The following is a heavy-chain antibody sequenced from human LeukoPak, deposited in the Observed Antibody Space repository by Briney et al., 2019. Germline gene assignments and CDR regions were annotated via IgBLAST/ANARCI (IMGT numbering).Heavy chain of an antibody. J-gene: IGHJ5*02. CDR1: GGSISSSSYY. Sequence: SETLSLTCTVSGGSISSSSYYWGWIRQPPGKGLEWIGSIYYSGSTYYNPSLKSRVTISVDTSKNPFSLKLSSVTAADTAVYYCARDEGMVRGVIPGLFDPWGQGTLVTVSS. V-gene: IGHV4-39*02. CDR3: ARDEGMVRGVIPGLFDP. CDR2: IYYSGST. D-gene: IGHD3-10*01.